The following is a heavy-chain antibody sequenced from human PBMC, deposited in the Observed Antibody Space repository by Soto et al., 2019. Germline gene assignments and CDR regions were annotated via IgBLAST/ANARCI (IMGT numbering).Heavy chain of an antibody. V-gene: IGHV4-39*07. J-gene: IGHJ4*02. CDR1: GASIDNGDHY. Sequence: SETLSLTCTVSGASIDNGDHYWGWIRQAPGKGLEWIGTIYYGGSAFYNPSLKSRVTISVDTSKNQFSLKLTSVTAADTAVYYCARDKITGLFDYWGQGTLVTVSS. CDR2: IYYGGSA. D-gene: IGHD2-8*02. CDR3: ARDKITGLFDY.